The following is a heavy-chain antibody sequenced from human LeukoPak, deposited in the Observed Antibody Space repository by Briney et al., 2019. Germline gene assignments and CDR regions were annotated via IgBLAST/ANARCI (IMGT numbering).Heavy chain of an antibody. CDR3: AREIKGYYDSSGIVDY. CDR1: GDSISSGDYY. D-gene: IGHD3-22*01. V-gene: IGHV4-61*02. J-gene: IGHJ4*02. CDR2: IYTSGST. Sequence: SQTLSLTCTVSGDSISSGDYYWSWVRQPAGKGLEWIGRIYTSGSTNYNPSLKSRVTMSVDTSKNQFSLKLRSVTAADTAVYYCAREIKGYYDSSGIVDYWGQGTLVTVSS.